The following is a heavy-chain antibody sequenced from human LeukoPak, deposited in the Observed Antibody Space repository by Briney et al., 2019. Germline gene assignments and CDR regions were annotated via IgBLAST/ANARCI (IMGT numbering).Heavy chain of an antibody. J-gene: IGHJ5*02. Sequence: SETLSLTCTVSGGSISNNYWTWIRQPAGKGLEWIGRIYTSGSTNYNPSLKSRVTISVDTSKNQFSLKLSSVTAADTAVYYCARFGRYGLYVWFDPWGQGTLDTVSS. D-gene: IGHD5-18*01. V-gene: IGHV4-4*07. CDR3: ARFGRYGLYVWFDP. CDR2: IYTSGST. CDR1: GGSISNNY.